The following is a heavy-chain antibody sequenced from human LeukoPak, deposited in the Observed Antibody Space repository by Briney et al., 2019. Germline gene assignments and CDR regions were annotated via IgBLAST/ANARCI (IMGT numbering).Heavy chain of an antibody. D-gene: IGHD3-22*01. J-gene: IGHJ4*02. CDR3: ARDGYYYDSSGCLDY. CDR2: ISSSGSTI. Sequence: GGSLRLSCAASGFTFSSYEMNWVRQAPGKGLEWVSYISSSGSTIYHADSVKGRFTISRDNAKNSLYLQMNSLRAEDTAVYYCARDGYYYDSSGCLDYWGQGTLVTVSS. V-gene: IGHV3-48*03. CDR1: GFTFSSYE.